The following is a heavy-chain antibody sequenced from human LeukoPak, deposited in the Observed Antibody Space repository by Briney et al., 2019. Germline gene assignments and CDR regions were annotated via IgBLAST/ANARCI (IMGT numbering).Heavy chain of an antibody. CDR2: IYTSGST. J-gene: IGHJ4*02. V-gene: IGHV4-39*07. D-gene: IGHD3-22*01. CDR3: ARATYDNEFDY. CDR1: GGSISSSSYY. Sequence: SETLSLTCTVSGGSISSSSYYWGWIRQPPGKGLEWIGRIYTSGSTTYNPSLKSRVTMSVDTSKNQFSLKLSSVTAADTAVYYCARATYDNEFDYWGQGTLVTVSS.